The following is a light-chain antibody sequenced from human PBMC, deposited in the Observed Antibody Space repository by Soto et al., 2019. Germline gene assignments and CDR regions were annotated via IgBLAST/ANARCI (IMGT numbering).Light chain of an antibody. CDR2: AAS. V-gene: IGKV1-27*01. Sequence: DIQMTPSPSSLSASLGVRVTITCRASQGITNYLAWYQQKPGQVPKLLIYAASTLQSGIPSRISGSGAGTAFTHTNSSEQPEDDAAYYCQRYESVPWTFGEGTKVEIK. J-gene: IGKJ1*01. CDR1: QGITNY. CDR3: QRYESVPWT.